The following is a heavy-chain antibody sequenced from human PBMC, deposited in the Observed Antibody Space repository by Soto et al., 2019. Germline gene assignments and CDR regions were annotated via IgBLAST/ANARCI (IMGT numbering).Heavy chain of an antibody. CDR1: GFTFSSYG. V-gene: IGHV3-23*01. CDR2: ISGSGGST. D-gene: IGHD1-7*01. Sequence: QLLESGGGLVQTGGSLSLSCAASGFTFSSYGMSWVRQAAGEGLEWVSVISGSGGSTYYADSVKGRFTISRDNSKNTLYLQMNSLRAEDTAVYYCASALHNWNSIPEYWGRGTLVTVSS. CDR3: ASALHNWNSIPEY. J-gene: IGHJ4*02.